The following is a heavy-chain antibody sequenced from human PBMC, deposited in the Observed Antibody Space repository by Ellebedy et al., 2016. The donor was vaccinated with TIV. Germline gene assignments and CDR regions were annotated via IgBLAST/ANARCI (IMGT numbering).Heavy chain of an antibody. J-gene: IGHJ3*02. V-gene: IGHV4-4*02. CDR3: AKRQAYGDYEYAFEI. Sequence: MPSETLSLTCAVSGGSILRTNWLFWVRQPPGKGLHLIADIYHSGSTNYNPSLKSRVTISVDKSKNQFSLNLSSVTAADTAVYYCAKRQAYGDYEYAFEIWGQGTMVTVSS. CDR2: IYHSGST. D-gene: IGHD4-17*01. CDR1: GGSILRTNW.